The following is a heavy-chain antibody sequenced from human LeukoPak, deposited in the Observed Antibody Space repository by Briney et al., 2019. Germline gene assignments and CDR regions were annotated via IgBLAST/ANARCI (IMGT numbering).Heavy chain of an antibody. V-gene: IGHV1-18*01. J-gene: IGHJ6*03. CDR2: ISAYNGNT. CDR3: ARGDGWGVYYYYMDV. CDR1: GYTFTGYG. D-gene: IGHD5-24*01. Sequence: ASAKVSCKASGYTFTGYGISWVRQAPGQGLEWMGWISAYNGNTIYAQKLQGRVTMTTDTSTSTAYMELRSLRSDDTAVYYCARGDGWGVYYYYMDVWGKGTTVTVSS.